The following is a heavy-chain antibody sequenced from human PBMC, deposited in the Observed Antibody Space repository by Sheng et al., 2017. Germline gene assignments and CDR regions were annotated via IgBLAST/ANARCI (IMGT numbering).Heavy chain of an antibody. J-gene: IGHJ4*02. D-gene: IGHD2-2*01. V-gene: IGHV3-74*02. Sequence: EVQLVESGGGLIQPGGSRRDSPVQPLGSTVSSNYMSWVRQAPGKGLEWVSHIDTDGSGTNYADSVKGRFTISRDNAKNTLYLQMSSLRAEDTAVYYCARAGARVVPAALGYWGQGTLVTVSS. CDR1: GSTVSSNY. CDR3: ARAGARVVPAALGY. CDR2: IDTDGSGT.